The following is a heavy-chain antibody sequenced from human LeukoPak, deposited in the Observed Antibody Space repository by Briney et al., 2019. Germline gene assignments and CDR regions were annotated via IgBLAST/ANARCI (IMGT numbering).Heavy chain of an antibody. D-gene: IGHD3-3*01. V-gene: IGHV4-59*12. CDR3: ARKGYDFWSGYLSFDP. Sequence: PSETLSLTCTVSGGSISSYYWSWIRQPPGKGLEWIGYIYYSGSTNYNPSLKSRVTISVDTSKNQFSLKLSSVTAADTAVYYCARKGYDFWSGYLSFDPWGQGTLVTVSS. J-gene: IGHJ5*02. CDR2: IYYSGST. CDR1: GGSISSYY.